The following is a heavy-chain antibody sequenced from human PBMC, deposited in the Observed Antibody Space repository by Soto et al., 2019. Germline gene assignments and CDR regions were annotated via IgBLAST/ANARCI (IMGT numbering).Heavy chain of an antibody. CDR2: VSYDGTNK. CDR1: RFTFSDYA. J-gene: IGHJ4*02. CDR3: ARSLTVFGVVARFEK. Sequence: QVQLVESGGGVVQPGRSLRLSCAASRFTFSDYAMQWVRQAPGKGLEWVAAVSYDGTNKYYADSVQGRFTISRDNSKNTLYLQMNSVRVEDTALYYCARSLTVFGVVARFEKWGQGTPVTVSS. D-gene: IGHD3-3*01. V-gene: IGHV3-30-3*01.